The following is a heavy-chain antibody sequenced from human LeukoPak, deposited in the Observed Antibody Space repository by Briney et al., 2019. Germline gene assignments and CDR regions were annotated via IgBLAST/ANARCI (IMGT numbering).Heavy chain of an antibody. Sequence: ASVKVSCKASGYTFTGYYMHWVRQAPGQGLEWMGWINPNSGGTNYAQKFQGRVTMTRDTSISTAYMELSRLRSDDTAVYYCARHVEMATILDAFDIWGQGTMVTVSS. CDR3: ARHVEMATILDAFDI. D-gene: IGHD5-24*01. J-gene: IGHJ3*02. CDR1: GYTFTGYY. V-gene: IGHV1-2*02. CDR2: INPNSGGT.